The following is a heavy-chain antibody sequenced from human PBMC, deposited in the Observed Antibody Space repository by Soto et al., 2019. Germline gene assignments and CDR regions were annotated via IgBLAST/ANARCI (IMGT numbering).Heavy chain of an antibody. V-gene: IGHV3-21*01. J-gene: IGHJ4*02. CDR3: ARAPRRTWTIYPANDY. Sequence: PGGSLRLSCAASGFTFSSYSMNWVRQAPGKGLEWVSSISSSSSYIYYADSVKGRFTISRDNAKNSLYLQMNSLRAEDTAVYYCARAPRRTWTIYPANDYWGQGTLITVSS. D-gene: IGHD3-9*01. CDR1: GFTFSSYS. CDR2: ISSSSSYI.